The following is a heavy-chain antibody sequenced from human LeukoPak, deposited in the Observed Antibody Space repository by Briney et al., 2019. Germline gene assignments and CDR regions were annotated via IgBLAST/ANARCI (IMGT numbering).Heavy chain of an antibody. V-gene: IGHV1-18*04. CDR1: GYSFTSHY. J-gene: IGHJ5*02. D-gene: IGHD6-19*01. Sequence: ASVKVSCNASGYSFTSHYMHWVRQAPGQGLEWMGWISAYNGTQKLQGRVTMTTDTSTSTAYMELRRLRSDDTAVYYCARVIEQWLVRGWFDPWGQGTLVTVSS. CDR3: ARVIEQWLVRGWFDP. CDR2: ISAYNGT.